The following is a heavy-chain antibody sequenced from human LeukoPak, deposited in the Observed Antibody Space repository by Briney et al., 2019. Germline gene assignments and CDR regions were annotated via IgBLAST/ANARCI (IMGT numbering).Heavy chain of an antibody. CDR1: GFTLSYYW. J-gene: IGHJ4*02. CDR2: IKQDGSEK. V-gene: IGHV3-7*05. CDR3: ARTAFKTAPFFDC. Sequence: PGGSLRLSCAASGFTLSYYWVSWVRQAPGKGLEWVANIKQDGSEKYYVDSVRGRFTISRDNAKNSLYLQMNSLRAEDTAVYYCARTAFKTAPFFDCWGQGTLVTVSS.